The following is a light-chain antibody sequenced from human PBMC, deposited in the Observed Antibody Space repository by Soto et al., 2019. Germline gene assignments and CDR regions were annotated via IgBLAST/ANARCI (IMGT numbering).Light chain of an antibody. CDR3: AAWDDSLRAVV. Sequence: QSVLTQSPSASATPGQRVTISCSGSRSNIGTYAVNWYQQLPGTAPTLLIFRNHQRPSGVPDRFSGSKSGTSASLAISGSQSEDEADYYCAAWDDSLRAVVFGGGTKLTVL. J-gene: IGLJ2*01. V-gene: IGLV1-44*01. CDR1: RSNIGTYA. CDR2: RNH.